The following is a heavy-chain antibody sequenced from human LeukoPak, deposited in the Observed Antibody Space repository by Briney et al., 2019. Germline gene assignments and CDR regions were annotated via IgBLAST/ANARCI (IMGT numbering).Heavy chain of an antibody. CDR3: ARGVKCSSTSCYGGDY. CDR2: INHSGST. Sequence: SETLSLTCAVYGGSFSAYYWSWIRQPPGKGLEWIGEINHSGSTNYNPSLKSRVTISVDTSKNQFSLKLSSVTAADTAVYYCARGVKCSSTSCYGGDYWGQGTLVTVSS. D-gene: IGHD2-2*01. V-gene: IGHV4-34*01. CDR1: GGSFSAYY. J-gene: IGHJ4*02.